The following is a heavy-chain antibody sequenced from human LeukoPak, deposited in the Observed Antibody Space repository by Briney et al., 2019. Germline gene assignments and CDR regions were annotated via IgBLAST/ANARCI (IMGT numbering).Heavy chain of an antibody. V-gene: IGHV1-18*01. CDR1: GYTFTSYG. Sequence: ASVKVSCKASGYTFTSYGISWVRQAPGQGLEWMGWISAYNGNTNYAQKLQGRVTMNTDTSTSTAYMELRSLSSDNTAVYYCARDPQYSSSWYGINWFDPWGQGTLVTVSS. J-gene: IGHJ5*02. CDR3: ARDPQYSSSWYGINWFDP. D-gene: IGHD6-13*01. CDR2: ISAYNGNT.